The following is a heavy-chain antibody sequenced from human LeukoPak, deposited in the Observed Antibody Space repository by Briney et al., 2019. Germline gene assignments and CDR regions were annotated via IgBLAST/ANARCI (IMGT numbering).Heavy chain of an antibody. CDR3: ARGRQWLVRGYFQH. V-gene: IGHV4-34*01. CDR1: GGSFSGYY. D-gene: IGHD6-19*01. J-gene: IGHJ1*01. CDR2: INHSGST. Sequence: ETLSLTCAVYGGSFSGYYWSWIRQPPGKGLEWIGEINHSGSTNYNPPLKSRVTISVDTSKNQFSLKLSSVTAADTAVYYCARGRQWLVRGYFQHWGQGTLVTVSS.